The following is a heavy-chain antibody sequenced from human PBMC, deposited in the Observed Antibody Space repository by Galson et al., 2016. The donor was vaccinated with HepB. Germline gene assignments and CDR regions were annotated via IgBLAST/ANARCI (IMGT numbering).Heavy chain of an antibody. Sequence: SLRLSCAASGFTSSSYAMNWVRQATGKGLEWVSAIGTAGDTYYPGSVKGRFTISRENAKNSLYLQMNSLRAGDTAVYYCARGYYGSGSYYFDYWGQGTLVTVSS. V-gene: IGHV3-13*01. D-gene: IGHD3-10*01. CDR1: GFTSSSYA. CDR3: ARGYYGSGSYYFDY. CDR2: IGTAGDT. J-gene: IGHJ4*02.